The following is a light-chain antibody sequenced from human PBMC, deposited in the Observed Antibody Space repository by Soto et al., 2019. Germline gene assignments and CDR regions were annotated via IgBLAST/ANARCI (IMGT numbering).Light chain of an antibody. CDR1: QSVGSN. J-gene: IGKJ1*01. CDR3: QQYNNWPTWT. CDR2: GAS. Sequence: EIVMTQSPATLSVSPGGRATLSCRPSQSVGSNLAWYQQKPGQAPRLLIYGASTRATGIPARFSGSGSETEFTLTISSLQAEDSAVYFCQQYNNWPTWTFGQGTKVDIK. V-gene: IGKV3-15*01.